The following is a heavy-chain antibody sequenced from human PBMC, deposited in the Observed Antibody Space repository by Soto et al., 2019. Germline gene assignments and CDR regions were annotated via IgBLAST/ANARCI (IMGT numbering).Heavy chain of an antibody. V-gene: IGHV4-31*03. J-gene: IGHJ4*02. CDR2: IYYSGST. CDR3: AREARGRITMVRGVNKGFDY. CDR1: GGSISSGGYY. D-gene: IGHD3-10*01. Sequence: SETLSLTCTVSGGSISSGGYYWSWIRQHPGKGLEWIGYIYYSGSTYYNPSLKSRVTISVDTSKNQFSLKLSSVTAADTAVYYCAREARGRITMVRGVNKGFDYWGQGTLVTVSS.